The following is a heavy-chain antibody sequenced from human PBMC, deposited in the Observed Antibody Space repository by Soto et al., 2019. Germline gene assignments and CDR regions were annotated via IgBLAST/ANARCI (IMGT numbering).Heavy chain of an antibody. D-gene: IGHD3-3*01. CDR2: IYYSGST. CDR1: GGSISSYY. V-gene: IGHV4-59*01. J-gene: IGHJ3*02. Sequence: SETLSLTCTVSGGSISSYYWSWIRQPPGKGLEWIGYIYYSGSTNYNPSLKSRVTISVDTSKNQFSLKLSSVTAADTAVYYCVRAFWSGYYTGAFDIWGQGTMVTGSS. CDR3: VRAFWSGYYTGAFDI.